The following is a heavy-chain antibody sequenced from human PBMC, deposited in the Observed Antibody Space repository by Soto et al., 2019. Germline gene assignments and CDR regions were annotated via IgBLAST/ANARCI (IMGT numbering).Heavy chain of an antibody. V-gene: IGHV3-30*18. CDR1: GFTFSSYG. D-gene: IGHD3-10*01. Sequence: QVQLVESGGGVVQPGRSLRLSCAASGFTFSSYGMHWVRQAPGKGLEWVAVISYDGSNKYYADSVKGRFTISRDNSKNTLYLQINSLRAEDTAVYYCANRNYYGSGSEDYWGQGTLVTVSS. CDR2: ISYDGSNK. CDR3: ANRNYYGSGSEDY. J-gene: IGHJ4*02.